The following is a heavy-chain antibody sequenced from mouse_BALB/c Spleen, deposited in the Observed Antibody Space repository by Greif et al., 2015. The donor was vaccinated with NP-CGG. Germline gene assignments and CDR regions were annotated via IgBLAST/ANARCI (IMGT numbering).Heavy chain of an antibody. D-gene: IGHD2-10*02. CDR3: ARWRYGNWVLDY. J-gene: IGHJ2*01. V-gene: IGHV1-9*01. CDR2: ILPGSGST. Sequence: VKLVESGAELMKPGASVKISCKATGYTFSSYWIEWVKQRPGHGLEWIGEILPGSGSTNYNEKFKGKATFTADTSSNTAYMQLSSLTSEDSAVYYCARWRYGNWVLDYWGQGTTLTVSS. CDR1: GYTFSSYW.